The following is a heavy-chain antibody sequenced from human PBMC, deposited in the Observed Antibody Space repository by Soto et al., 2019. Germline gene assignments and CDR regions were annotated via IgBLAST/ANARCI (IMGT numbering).Heavy chain of an antibody. D-gene: IGHD4-17*01. CDR2: ISYDGSNK. Sequence: QVQLVESGGGVVQPGRSLRLSCAASGFTFSSYAMHWVRQAPGKGLEWVAVISYDGSNKYYADSVKGRFTISRDNSKNTLYLQMNSLRAEDTAVYYCARDETDGAHYYFDYWGQGTLVTVSS. V-gene: IGHV3-30-3*01. J-gene: IGHJ4*02. CDR1: GFTFSSYA. CDR3: ARDETDGAHYYFDY.